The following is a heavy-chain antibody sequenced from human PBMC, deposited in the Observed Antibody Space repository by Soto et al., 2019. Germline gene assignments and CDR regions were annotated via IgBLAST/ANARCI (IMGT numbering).Heavy chain of an antibody. J-gene: IGHJ6*02. V-gene: IGHV3-33*01. CDR3: ARERYDFWSGYYSSYYGMDV. D-gene: IGHD3-3*01. Sequence: GGSLRLSCAASGFTSSSYGMHWVRQAPGKGLEWVAVIWYDGSNKYYADSVKGRFTISRDNSKNTLYLQMNSLRAEDTAVYYCARERYDFWSGYYSSYYGMDVWGQGTKVTVYS. CDR2: IWYDGSNK. CDR1: GFTSSSYG.